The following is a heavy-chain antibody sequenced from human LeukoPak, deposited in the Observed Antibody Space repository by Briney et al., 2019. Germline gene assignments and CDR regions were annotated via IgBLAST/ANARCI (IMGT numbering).Heavy chain of an antibody. Sequence: PGGSLRLSCAASGFTFSSYAMSWVRQALGKGLEWVSAISGSGGSTYYADSVKGRFTISRDNSKNTLYLQMNSLRAEDTAVYYCAKDLVGGGYLTSTFDYWGQGSLVTVSS. CDR2: ISGSGGST. V-gene: IGHV3-23*01. CDR3: AKDLVGGGYLTSTFDY. D-gene: IGHD5-12*01. CDR1: GFTFSSYA. J-gene: IGHJ4*02.